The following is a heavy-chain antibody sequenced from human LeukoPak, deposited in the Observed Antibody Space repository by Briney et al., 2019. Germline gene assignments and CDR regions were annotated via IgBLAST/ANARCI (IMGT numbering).Heavy chain of an antibody. CDR3: AKHLDSYMDV. J-gene: IGHJ6*03. V-gene: IGHV3-33*06. CDR1: GFIFSSYG. CDR2: RWYDGSKR. Sequence: GGSLRLSCAASGFIFSSYGMHWVRQAPRKGLERVAIRWYDGSKRYYEDPVKGRFTISRDNSKTTLYLQMHRQRAECTAVYYCAKHLDSYMDVWGKGTTVTVSS.